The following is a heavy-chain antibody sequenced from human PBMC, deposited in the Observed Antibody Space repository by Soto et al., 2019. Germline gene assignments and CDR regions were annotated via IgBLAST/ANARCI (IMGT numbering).Heavy chain of an antibody. CDR2: IKQDGSEN. CDR1: VFTFSNYW. D-gene: IGHD2-15*01. V-gene: IGHV3-7*03. Sequence: GESLRLSCAASVFTFSNYWMTWVRRAPGEGLEWVANIKQDGSENSYVGSVKGRFTISRDNAKNSLYLQMNNLRAEDAAVYYCARERGSKSMNVWGQGTTVTVSS. J-gene: IGHJ6*02. CDR3: ARERGSKSMNV.